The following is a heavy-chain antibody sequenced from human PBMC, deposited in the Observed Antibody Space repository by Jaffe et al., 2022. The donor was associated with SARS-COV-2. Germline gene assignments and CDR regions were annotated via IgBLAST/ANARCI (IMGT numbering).Heavy chain of an antibody. CDR2: ISSSSSYI. V-gene: IGHV3-21*01. Sequence: EVQLVESGGGLVKPGGSLRLSCAASGFTFSSYSMNWVRQAPGKGLEWVSSISSSSSYIYYADSVKGRFTISRDNAKNSLYLQMNSLRAEDTAVYYCARDPSLIAALDYWGQGTLVTVSS. CDR3: ARDPSLIAALDY. J-gene: IGHJ4*02. D-gene: IGHD6-6*01. CDR1: GFTFSSYS.